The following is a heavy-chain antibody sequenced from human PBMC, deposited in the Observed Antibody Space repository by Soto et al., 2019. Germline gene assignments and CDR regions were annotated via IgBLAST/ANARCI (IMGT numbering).Heavy chain of an antibody. V-gene: IGHV4-30-4*01. J-gene: IGHJ4*02. Sequence: SETLSLTCTVSGDSISSADYYWGWIRQPPGRGLEWIAYIYHSGSSYFNPSLKSRLSISVDTSKNLLSLKLRSVTAADTAVYYCARLISGYYFFDYWGQGTLVTVSS. D-gene: IGHD3-22*01. CDR1: GDSISSADYY. CDR2: IYHSGSS. CDR3: ARLISGYYFFDY.